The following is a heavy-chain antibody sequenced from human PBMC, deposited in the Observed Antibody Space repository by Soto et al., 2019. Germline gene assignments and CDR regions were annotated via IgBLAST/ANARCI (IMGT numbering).Heavy chain of an antibody. CDR3: ARSYYGSGSFYYYYHYYMDV. CDR2: IYHSGST. J-gene: IGHJ6*03. CDR1: GGSISSYY. V-gene: IGHV4-59*01. D-gene: IGHD3-10*01. Sequence: SETLSLTCTVSGGSISSYYWSWIRQPPGKGLEWIGYIYHSGSTNYNPSLKSRVTISVDTSKNQFSLKLSSVTAADTAVYYCARSYYGSGSFYYYYHYYMDVWGKGTTVTVSS.